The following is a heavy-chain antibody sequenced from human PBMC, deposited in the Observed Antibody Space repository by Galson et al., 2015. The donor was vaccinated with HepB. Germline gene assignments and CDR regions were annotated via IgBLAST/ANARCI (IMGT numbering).Heavy chain of an antibody. Sequence: SLRLSCAASGFTFSSYIMIWVRQAPGKGLEWISYISSSSSSIYYADSVKGRFTISRDNAKNSLYLQMNSLRDEDTAVYYCARDSEYRYAFDYWGQGTLVTVS. D-gene: IGHD5-18*01. CDR2: ISSSSSSI. CDR3: ARDSEYRYAFDY. CDR1: GFTFSSYI. V-gene: IGHV3-48*02. J-gene: IGHJ4*02.